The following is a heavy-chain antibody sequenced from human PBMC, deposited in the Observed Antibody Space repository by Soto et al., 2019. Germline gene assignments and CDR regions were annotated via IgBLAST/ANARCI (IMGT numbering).Heavy chain of an antibody. CDR3: ARIRGYSSGWYIEYFFDY. CDR2: IFSNDEK. J-gene: IGHJ4*02. V-gene: IGHV2-26*01. D-gene: IGHD6-19*01. CDR1: GFSLNNARMG. Sequence: SGPTLVNPTGTLTLTCTVSGFSLNNARMGVTWIRQPPGKALEWLAHIFSNDEKSYSTSLESRLTISKDTSKSQVVLTMTNMDPVDTATYYCARIRGYSSGWYIEYFFDYWGQGTLVTVSS.